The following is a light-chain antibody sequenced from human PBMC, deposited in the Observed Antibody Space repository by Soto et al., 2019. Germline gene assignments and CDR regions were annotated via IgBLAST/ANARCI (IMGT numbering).Light chain of an antibody. Sequence: EIVLTQSPATLSLSPGERATLSCRASPSVTNFLAWYQQKPGQAPRLRIYGAFNRATGIPARFSGSGSGTDFTLTISSLEPEDSAIYYCQQRNSWPPVTFGQGTRLEIK. CDR3: QQRNSWPPVT. CDR1: PSVTNF. CDR2: GAF. V-gene: IGKV3-11*01. J-gene: IGKJ5*01.